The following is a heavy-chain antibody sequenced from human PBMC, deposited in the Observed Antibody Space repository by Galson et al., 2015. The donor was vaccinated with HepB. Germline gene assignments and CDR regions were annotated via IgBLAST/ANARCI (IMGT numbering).Heavy chain of an antibody. CDR2: TWYDGREK. D-gene: IGHD1-7*01. Sequence: SLRLSCAASGFSFNRFGMHWVRQAPGKGLEWVAVTWYDGREKYYASSVKGRFSISRDNSRNTLYLQMNSLRAEDTAIYYCARDLALGTTIISDYWGQGTLVTVSS. CDR1: GFSFNRFG. V-gene: IGHV3-33*01. J-gene: IGHJ4*02. CDR3: ARDLALGTTIISDY.